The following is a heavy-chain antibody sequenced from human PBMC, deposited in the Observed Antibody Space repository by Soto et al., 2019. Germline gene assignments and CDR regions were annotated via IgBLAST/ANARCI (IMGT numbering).Heavy chain of an antibody. D-gene: IGHD3-10*01. J-gene: IGHJ6*02. CDR1: GYTFTSYG. CDR3: AGEAYGSRSYYPKKYYYYGMDV. Sequence: ASVKVSCKASGYTFTSYGISWVRHAPGQGLEWMGWISAYNGNTNYAQKLQGRVTMTTDTSTSTAYMELRSLRSDDTAVYYCAGEAYGSRSYYPKKYYYYGMDVWG. V-gene: IGHV1-18*01. CDR2: ISAYNGNT.